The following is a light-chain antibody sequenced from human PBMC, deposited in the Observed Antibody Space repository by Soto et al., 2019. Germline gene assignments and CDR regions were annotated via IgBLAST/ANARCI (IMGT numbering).Light chain of an antibody. J-gene: IGKJ1*01. Sequence: DIQMTQYTSSLSASVGDRVTITCRASQGISNYLAWHQQKPGKVPKLLIYAASTLQSGVPSRFSGSGSGTDFTLTISSLKPEDVATYYCQKYNSAPWTFGQGTKVEIK. CDR3: QKYNSAPWT. CDR1: QGISNY. V-gene: IGKV1-27*01. CDR2: AAS.